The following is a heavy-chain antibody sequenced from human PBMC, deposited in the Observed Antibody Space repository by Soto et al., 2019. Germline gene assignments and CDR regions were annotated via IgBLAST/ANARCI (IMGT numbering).Heavy chain of an antibody. J-gene: IGHJ6*02. CDR3: ARDQAGVLMVYAIYYYYGMDV. D-gene: IGHD2-8*01. CDR1: GYTFTSYY. Sequence: ASVKVSCKASGYTFTSYYMHWVRQAPGQGLEWMGIINPSGGSTSYAQKFQGRVTMTRDTSTSTVYMELSSLRSEDTAVYYCARDQAGVLMVYAIYYYYGMDVWGQGTTVTVSS. V-gene: IGHV1-46*01. CDR2: INPSGGST.